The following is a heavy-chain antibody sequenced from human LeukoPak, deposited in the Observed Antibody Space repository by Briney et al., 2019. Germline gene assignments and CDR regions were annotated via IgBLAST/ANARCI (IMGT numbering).Heavy chain of an antibody. Sequence: ASVKVSCKASGYTFTSYGISWVRQAPGQGLEWMGWISAYNGNTNYAQKLQGRVTMTTDTSTSTAHMELRSLRSDDTAVYYCARDPPYYSSSWYGFAPWGQGTLVTVSS. V-gene: IGHV1-18*01. D-gene: IGHD6-13*01. CDR3: ARDPPYYSSSWYGFAP. CDR2: ISAYNGNT. J-gene: IGHJ5*02. CDR1: GYTFTSYG.